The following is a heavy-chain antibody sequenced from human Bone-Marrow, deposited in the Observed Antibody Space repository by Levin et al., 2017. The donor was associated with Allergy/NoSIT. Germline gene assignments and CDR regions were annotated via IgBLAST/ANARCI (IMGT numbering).Heavy chain of an antibody. D-gene: IGHD3-16*02. Sequence: PSETLSLTCAVYGGSFSGYYWSWIRQPPGKGLEWIGEINHSGSTNYNPSLKSRVTISVDTSKNQFSLKLSSVTAADTAVYYCARGQKSYRSFPWGAFDIWGQGTMVTVSS. J-gene: IGHJ3*02. CDR3: ARGQKSYRSFPWGAFDI. CDR2: INHSGST. V-gene: IGHV4-34*01. CDR1: GGSFSGYY.